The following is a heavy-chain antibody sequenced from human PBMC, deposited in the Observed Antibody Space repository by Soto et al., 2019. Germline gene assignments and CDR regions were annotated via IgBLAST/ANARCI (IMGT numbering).Heavy chain of an antibody. Sequence: EVQLVESGGGLVLPGGSLRLSCTASGLTFSSYWMHWVRQAPGKGLEWISRIASDGSATNYADSVRGRFSISRDNAQNTVYLQMSSLRPEDTAVYYCRHQPRGRNWFDPWGQGTLVTVSS. CDR3: RHQPRGRNWFDP. CDR2: IASDGSAT. J-gene: IGHJ5*02. V-gene: IGHV3-74*01. CDR1: GLTFSSYW.